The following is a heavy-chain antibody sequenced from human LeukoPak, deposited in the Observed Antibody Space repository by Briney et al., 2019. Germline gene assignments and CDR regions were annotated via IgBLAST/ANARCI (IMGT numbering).Heavy chain of an antibody. V-gene: IGHV5-51*01. CDR3: ASFISGYYSVGAFDI. CDR2: IYPGDSDT. Sequence: GESLKISCKGSGYSFTSYWIGWVRQMPGKGLEWMGIIYPGDSDTRYSPSFQGQVTISADKSISTAYLQWSSLKASDTAMYYCASFISGYYSVGAFDIWGKGTMVTVSS. CDR1: GYSFTSYW. J-gene: IGHJ3*02. D-gene: IGHD3-22*01.